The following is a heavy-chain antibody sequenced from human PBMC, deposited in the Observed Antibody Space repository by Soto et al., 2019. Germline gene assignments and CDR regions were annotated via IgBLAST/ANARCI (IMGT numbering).Heavy chain of an antibody. CDR3: AKGVSTSWLRDGFDI. CDR1: GFTFDNYA. CDR2: ISSNSGSV. V-gene: IGHV3-9*01. Sequence: EVQLVEFGGGLVQPGRSLRLSCAASGFTFDNYAMHWVRQVPGKGLEWVSGISSNSGSVGYADSVKGRFTISRDNAKNSLYLEMNSLTTEDTALYYCAKGVSTSWLRDGFDIWGQGTMVTASS. D-gene: IGHD2-2*01. J-gene: IGHJ3*02.